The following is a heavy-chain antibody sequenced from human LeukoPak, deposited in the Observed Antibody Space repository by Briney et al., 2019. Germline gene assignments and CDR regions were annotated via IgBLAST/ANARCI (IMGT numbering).Heavy chain of an antibody. Sequence: SETLSLTCTVSGGSISSSSYYWGWIRQPPGKGLEWIGSIYYSGSTYYNPSLKSRVTISVDTSKNQFSLKLSSVTAADTAVYYCARVPTAVVIANLAYHRFFDYWGQGTLVTVSS. V-gene: IGHV4-39*01. CDR1: GGSISSSSYY. CDR3: ARVPTAVVIANLAYHRFFDY. J-gene: IGHJ4*02. D-gene: IGHD2-21*01. CDR2: IYYSGST.